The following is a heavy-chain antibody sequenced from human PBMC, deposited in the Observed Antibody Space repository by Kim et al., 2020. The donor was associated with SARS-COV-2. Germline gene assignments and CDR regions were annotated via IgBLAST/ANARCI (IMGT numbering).Heavy chain of an antibody. V-gene: IGHV3-23*01. D-gene: IGHD2-2*01. J-gene: IGHJ4*02. CDR3: AKVSSTFDY. CDR2: ST. Sequence: STYYAESVKGRLTISRDNSKNTLYLQMNSLRAEDTAVYYCAKVSSTFDYWGRGTLVTVSS.